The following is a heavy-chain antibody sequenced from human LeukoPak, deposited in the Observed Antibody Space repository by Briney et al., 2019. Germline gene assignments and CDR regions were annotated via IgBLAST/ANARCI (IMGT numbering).Heavy chain of an antibody. CDR2: ISYDGRNT. V-gene: IGHV3-30*04. D-gene: IGHD3-3*01. CDR1: GFTFSNYA. CDR3: ARNLPHTIFGVVTSLYYNGMDV. J-gene: IGHJ6*02. Sequence: GGSLRLSCAASGFTFSNYAMHWVRQAPGKGLEWVAFISYDGRNTYHADSVKGRVTISRDNSKNTLYLRMNSLGAEDTAVYYCARNLPHTIFGVVTSLYYNGMDVWGQGTTVTVSS.